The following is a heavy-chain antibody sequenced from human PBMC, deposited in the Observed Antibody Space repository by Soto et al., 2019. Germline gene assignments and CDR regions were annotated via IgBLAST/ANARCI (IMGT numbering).Heavy chain of an antibody. CDR2: IIPILGIA. CDR1: GGTFSSYT. D-gene: IGHD2-15*01. J-gene: IGHJ5*02. V-gene: IGHV1-69*02. CDR3: AVVVAATPAFNWFDP. Sequence: ASVKVSCKASGGTFSSYTISWVRQAPGQGLEWMGRIIPILGIANCAQKFQGRVTITADKSTSTAYMELSSLRSEDTAVYYCAVVVAATPAFNWFDPWGQGTQVTVSS.